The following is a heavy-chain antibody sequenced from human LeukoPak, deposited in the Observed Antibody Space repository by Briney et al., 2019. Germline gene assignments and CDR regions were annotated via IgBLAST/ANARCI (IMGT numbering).Heavy chain of an antibody. V-gene: IGHV3-23*01. Sequence: PGGSLGLSCAASGFSFSTYAMSWVRQAPGKGLEWVSAISDGGTYYADSVKGRFTISRDSSKNTLYLQMNSLRAEDTALYYCAKDRISGDPKFFDLWGRGTLVTVSS. CDR1: GFSFSTYA. CDR2: ISDGGT. D-gene: IGHD3-3*01. CDR3: AKDRISGDPKFFDL. J-gene: IGHJ2*01.